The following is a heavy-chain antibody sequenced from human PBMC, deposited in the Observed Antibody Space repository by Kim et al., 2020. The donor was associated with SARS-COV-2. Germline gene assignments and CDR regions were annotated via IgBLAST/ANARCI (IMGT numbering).Heavy chain of an antibody. Sequence: SETLSLTCAVYGGSLSGYYWSWIRQPPGKGLEWIGEIYHSGTTNYNPSLKRRGTISVDTPTNQSALKLSSVTAADTAVYDCARSRYHAPSNSWVRFDPWGQGTLVTVSS. CDR2: IYHSGTT. V-gene: IGHV4-34*01. CDR3: ARSRYHAPSNSWVRFDP. D-gene: IGHD6-13*01. J-gene: IGHJ5*02. CDR1: GGSLSGYY.